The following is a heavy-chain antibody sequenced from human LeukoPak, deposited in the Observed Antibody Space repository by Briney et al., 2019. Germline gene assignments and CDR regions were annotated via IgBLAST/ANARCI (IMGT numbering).Heavy chain of an antibody. CDR1: GYPFTSYL. CDR2: IYPGDSVT. Sequence: PGESLKISRKATGYPFTSYLIGWVRQMPGKGLEWMGIIYPGDSVTRYSSSFQGQVTISADKSISTAYLQWSSLKASDTAMYYCARRGDGYNLNFDYWGQGTLVTVSS. V-gene: IGHV5-51*01. CDR3: ARRGDGYNLNFDY. D-gene: IGHD5-24*01. J-gene: IGHJ4*02.